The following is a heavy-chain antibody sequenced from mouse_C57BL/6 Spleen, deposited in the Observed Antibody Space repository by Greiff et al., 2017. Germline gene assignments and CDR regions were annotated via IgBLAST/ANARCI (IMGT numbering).Heavy chain of an antibody. CDR3: ARHYSSYDYAMDY. V-gene: IGHV2-6-1*01. D-gene: IGHD1-1*01. J-gene: IGHJ4*01. Sequence: QVQLQQSGPGLVAPSQSLSITCTVSGFSLTSYGVHWVRQPPGKGLEWLVVIWSDGSTTYNSALKSRLSISKDNSKSQVFLKMNSLQTDDTAMYYCARHYSSYDYAMDYWGQGTSVTVSS. CDR1: GFSLTSYG. CDR2: IWSDGST.